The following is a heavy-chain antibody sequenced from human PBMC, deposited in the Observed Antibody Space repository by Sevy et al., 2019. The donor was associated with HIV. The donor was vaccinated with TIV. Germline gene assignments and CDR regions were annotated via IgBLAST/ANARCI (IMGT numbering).Heavy chain of an antibody. V-gene: IGHV1-24*01. Sequence: AAVKVSCKVSGYTLSQLSLHWVGQAPGKGLEWMGSFEPEDAETIYAQKFQGRVTMTEDRSTDTAYMELSSLRSEDTAVYFCATTKDYYDRSGSPFDYWGQGTVVTVSS. J-gene: IGHJ4*02. D-gene: IGHD3-22*01. CDR3: ATTKDYYDRSGSPFDY. CDR1: GYTLSQLS. CDR2: FEPEDAET.